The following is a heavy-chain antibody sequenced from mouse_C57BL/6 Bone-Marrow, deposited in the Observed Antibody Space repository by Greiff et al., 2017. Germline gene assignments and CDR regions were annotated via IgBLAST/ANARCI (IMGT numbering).Heavy chain of an antibody. Sequence: VQLQQFGPELVKPGASAKISCKAPGYAFSSSWMNWVSPSPGQGLEWIGRIYPGGGDTHYNGKFKGTATLTADKSSSTAYMQLSSQTSEDSAVYFCARRGLRRYFDYWGQGTTLTVSS. CDR2: IYPGGGDT. J-gene: IGHJ2*01. V-gene: IGHV1-82*01. CDR3: ARRGLRRYFDY. D-gene: IGHD2-2*01. CDR1: GYAFSSSW.